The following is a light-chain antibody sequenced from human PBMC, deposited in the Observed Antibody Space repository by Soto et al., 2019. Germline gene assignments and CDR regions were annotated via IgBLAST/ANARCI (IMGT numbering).Light chain of an antibody. CDR2: DAS. J-gene: IGKJ4*01. Sequence: DIQMTQSPSSLSASVGDRVTFTCQTSQDISNYLTWYQQKPGTAPKLLISDASNLEAGVPSRFSGSGSGTDFTFTISSLQPDDIATYYCQQYDNLPLTFGGGTKVEIK. CDR3: QQYDNLPLT. CDR1: QDISNY. V-gene: IGKV1-33*01.